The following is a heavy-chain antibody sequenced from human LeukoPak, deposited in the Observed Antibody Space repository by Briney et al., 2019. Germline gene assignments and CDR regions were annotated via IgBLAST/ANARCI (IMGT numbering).Heavy chain of an antibody. CDR2: INHRGNT. V-gene: IGHV4-38-2*02. J-gene: IGHJ5*02. CDR1: GYSISSGYH. Sequence: SETLSLTCTVSGYSISSGYHWGWIRQPPGKGLEWIGNINHRGNTYYNPSLRGRVTVSVDTSKNQFSLKLASVTAADTAMYYCARGPIVMVNDNWFDPWGQGTQVIVSS. CDR3: ARGPIVMVNDNWFDP. D-gene: IGHD2-21*01.